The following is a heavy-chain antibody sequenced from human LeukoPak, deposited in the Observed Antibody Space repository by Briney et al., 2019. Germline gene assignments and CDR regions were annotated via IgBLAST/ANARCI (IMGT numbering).Heavy chain of an antibody. V-gene: IGHV1-18*01. Sequence: ASAKVSCKASGYTFTSYGISWVRQAPGQGLEWMGWISAYNGNTNYAQKLQGRVTMTTDTSTSTAYMELSSLRSEDTAVYYCAARYDFYFDYWGQGTLVTVSS. CDR2: ISAYNGNT. D-gene: IGHD5-12*01. CDR3: AARYDFYFDY. CDR1: GYTFTSYG. J-gene: IGHJ4*02.